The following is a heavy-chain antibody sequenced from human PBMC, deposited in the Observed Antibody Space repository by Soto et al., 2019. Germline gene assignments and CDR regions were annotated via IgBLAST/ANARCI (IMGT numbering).Heavy chain of an antibody. D-gene: IGHD3-22*01. CDR3: ARGKGSSGGYFDP. J-gene: IGHJ4*02. Sequence: QVQLQESGPGLVKPSETLSLTCTVSGGSVNSGGYYWSWIRQPPGKGLEWIGYIFYSGSTDYHPSLKSRVNISVDTSKNQFSLNVSSVTAADTAVYYCARGKGSSGGYFDPWGQGTLVTVSS. V-gene: IGHV4-61*08. CDR1: GGSVNSGGYY. CDR2: IFYSGST.